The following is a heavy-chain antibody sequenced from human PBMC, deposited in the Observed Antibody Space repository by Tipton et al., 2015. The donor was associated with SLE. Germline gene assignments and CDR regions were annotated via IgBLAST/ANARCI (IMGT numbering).Heavy chain of an antibody. J-gene: IGHJ4*02. CDR1: GDSVSNEFYS. Sequence: TLSLTCAVSGDSVSNEFYSWGWVRQPAGKGLEWIGRIHVTGTSTYNPSLKSRVTLSLDTSKNQFSLNLNSVTAADTAVYYCAGLTSYFDFWSGYYIDYWGQGTLVTVSS. CDR2: IHVTGTS. V-gene: IGHV4-61*02. CDR3: AGLTSYFDFWSGYYIDY. D-gene: IGHD3-3*01.